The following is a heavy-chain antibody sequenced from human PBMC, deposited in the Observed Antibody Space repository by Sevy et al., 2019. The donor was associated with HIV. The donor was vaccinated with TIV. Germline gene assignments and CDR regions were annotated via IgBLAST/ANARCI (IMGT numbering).Heavy chain of an antibody. CDR1: GLTPSTYG. CDR2: IGYDGNNK. CDR3: ARDPRIYGDYLLAYFDY. D-gene: IGHD4-17*01. Sequence: GGSLRLSCAASGLTPSTYGIHWVRQAPGKGLEWVAVIGYDGNNKFYADSVKGRFTISRDDSKNTVFLQMDSLRAEDTAVYDCARDPRIYGDYLLAYFDYWGQGTLVTVSS. V-gene: IGHV3-33*01. J-gene: IGHJ4*02.